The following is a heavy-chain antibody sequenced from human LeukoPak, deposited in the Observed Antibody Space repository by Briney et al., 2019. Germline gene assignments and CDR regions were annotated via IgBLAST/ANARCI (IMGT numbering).Heavy chain of an antibody. D-gene: IGHD2-8*01. J-gene: IGHJ4*02. CDR1: GFTVTNYA. CDR3: ARVAGSNNYFPEY. V-gene: IGHV3-23*01. CDR2: ISADGRST. Sequence: PGGSLRLSCVASGFTVTNYAMSWVRQTPGKGLEWVSAISADGRSTYHADSVKGRFTVSRDTSKNALYMQMNSLRADDTAVYYCARVAGSNNYFPEYWGQGTLVTVSS.